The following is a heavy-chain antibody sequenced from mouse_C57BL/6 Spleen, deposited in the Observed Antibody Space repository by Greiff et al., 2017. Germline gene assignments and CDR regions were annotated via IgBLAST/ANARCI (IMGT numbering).Heavy chain of an antibody. CDR1: GYTFTSYW. D-gene: IGHD3-2*02. Sequence: VQLQQPGAELVRPGSSVKLSCKASGYTFTSYWMDWVKQRPGQGLEWIGNIYPSDSETHYNQKFKDKATLTVDKSSSTAYMQLSSLTSEDSAVYYCARRDSSGAWFAYWGQRTLVTVSA. CDR2: IYPSDSET. J-gene: IGHJ3*01. CDR3: ARRDSSGAWFAY. V-gene: IGHV1-61*01.